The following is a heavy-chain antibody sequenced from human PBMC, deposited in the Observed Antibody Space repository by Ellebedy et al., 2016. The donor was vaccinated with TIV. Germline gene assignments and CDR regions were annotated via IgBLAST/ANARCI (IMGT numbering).Heavy chain of an antibody. CDR3: AHRRIEMGFDAFDM. J-gene: IGHJ3*02. D-gene: IGHD2-21*01. Sequence: SGPTLVNPTQTLTLTCTFSGFSLTNSGVGVAWIRQPPGKALEWLAIIYWDDDKRYSPSLRNRVAITQDTSKNQVVLTMTNMDPVDTATYYCAHRRIEMGFDAFDMWGQGTMVSVSS. CDR1: GFSLTNSGVG. CDR2: IYWDDDK. V-gene: IGHV2-5*02.